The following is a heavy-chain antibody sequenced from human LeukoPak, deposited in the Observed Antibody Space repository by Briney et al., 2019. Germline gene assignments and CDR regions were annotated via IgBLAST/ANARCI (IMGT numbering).Heavy chain of an antibody. CDR2: IKQDGSEI. J-gene: IGHJ4*02. CDR1: GFTFNNYW. CDR3: ARALSA. V-gene: IGHV3-7*03. Sequence: GGSLRLSCVASGFTFNNYWVHWVRQAPGKGLEWVANIKQDGSEIYYVDSVKGRFSVSRDNAKSSVYLQMNSLRAEDTAVYYCARALSAWGRGTLVTVSS. D-gene: IGHD3-3*01.